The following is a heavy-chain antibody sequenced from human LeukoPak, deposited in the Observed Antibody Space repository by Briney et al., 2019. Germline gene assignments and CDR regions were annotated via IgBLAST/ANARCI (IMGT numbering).Heavy chain of an antibody. CDR3: ARDLDGSGWYFDY. CDR2: IWYDGSNK. D-gene: IGHD6-19*01. Sequence: GRSLRLSCAACGFTFSSYGMHWVRQAPGKGLEWVAVIWYDGSNKYYADSVKGRFTISRDNSKNTLYLQMNSLRAEDTAVYYCARDLDGSGWYFDYWGQGTLVTVSS. J-gene: IGHJ4*02. V-gene: IGHV3-33*01. CDR1: GFTFSSYG.